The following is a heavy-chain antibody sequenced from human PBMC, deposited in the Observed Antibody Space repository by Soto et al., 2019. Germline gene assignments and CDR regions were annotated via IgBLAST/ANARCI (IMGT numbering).Heavy chain of an antibody. Sequence: ASVKVSCKASGYTFTSYGISWVRQAPGQGLEWMGWISAYNGNTNYAQKLQGRVTMTTDTSTSTAYMELRSLRSDDTAVYYCASPAHCSSTSCYAGSLDYWGQGTLVTV. CDR2: ISAYNGNT. CDR3: ASPAHCSSTSCYAGSLDY. V-gene: IGHV1-18*01. CDR1: GYTFTSYG. D-gene: IGHD2-2*01. J-gene: IGHJ4*02.